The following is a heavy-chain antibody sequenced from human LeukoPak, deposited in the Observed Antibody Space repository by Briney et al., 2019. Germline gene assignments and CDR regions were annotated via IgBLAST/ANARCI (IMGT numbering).Heavy chain of an antibody. D-gene: IGHD3-3*01. CDR2: IIPILGIA. CDR1: GGTFSSYT. V-gene: IGHV1-69*02. CDR3: ARGGNYDFWSGYYGSYYYYDMDV. Sequence: SVKVSCKASGGTFSSYTISWVRQAPGQGLEWMGRIIPILGIANYAQKFQGRVTITADKSTSTAYMELSSLRSEDTAVYYCARGGNYDFWSGYYGSYYYYDMDVWGQGTTVTVSS. J-gene: IGHJ6*02.